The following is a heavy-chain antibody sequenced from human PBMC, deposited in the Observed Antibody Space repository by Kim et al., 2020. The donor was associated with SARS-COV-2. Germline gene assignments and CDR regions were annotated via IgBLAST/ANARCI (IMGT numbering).Heavy chain of an antibody. J-gene: IGHJ4*02. V-gene: IGHV3-23*01. CDR3: TKRTSGAWPFDY. CDR2: IGITGGNT. Sequence: GGSLRLSCEASGFTFTSYAMTWVRQAPGKGLEWVASIGITGGNTYYADSVKGRFTISRDNSRDTLFLHMNSLRAEDTAVYYCTKRTSGAWPFDYWGQGTLVNVSP. D-gene: IGHD2-2*01. CDR1: GFTFTSYA.